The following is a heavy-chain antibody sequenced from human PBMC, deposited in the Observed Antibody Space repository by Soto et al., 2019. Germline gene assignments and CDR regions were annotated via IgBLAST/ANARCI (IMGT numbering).Heavy chain of an antibody. J-gene: IGHJ3*02. D-gene: IGHD2-2*01. CDR3: ARTISRDGGAFDI. CDR1: GASISGYY. CDR2: IYATGTT. Sequence: SETLSLTCTVSGASISGYYWSWIRKSAGKGLEWIGRIYATGTTDYNPSLKSRVMMSVDTSKKQFSLRLRSVTAADTAVYYCARTISRDGGAFDIWGQGTMVTVSS. V-gene: IGHV4-4*07.